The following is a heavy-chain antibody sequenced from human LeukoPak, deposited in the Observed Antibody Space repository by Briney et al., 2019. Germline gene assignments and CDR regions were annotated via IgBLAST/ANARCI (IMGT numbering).Heavy chain of an antibody. Sequence: PGGSLRLSCAASGFTLSNAWMSWVRQAPGKGLEWVGHIKGDGGATDYAAPVKGRFTISRDDSKNTLYLQMNSLKTEDTAMYYCSKYHYDSAGHWYHFDYWGQGTLVTVSS. CDR3: SKYHYDSAGHWYHFDY. CDR2: IKGDGGAT. V-gene: IGHV3-15*01. CDR1: GFTLSNAW. J-gene: IGHJ4*02. D-gene: IGHD3-22*01.